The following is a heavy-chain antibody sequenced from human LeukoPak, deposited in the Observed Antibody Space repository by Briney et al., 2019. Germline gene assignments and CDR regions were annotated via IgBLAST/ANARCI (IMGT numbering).Heavy chain of an antibody. CDR1: GGTFSSYA. CDR2: IIPIFGTA. CDR3: ARGGDYGSGSYSHYYYYYYMDA. V-gene: IGHV1-69*13. Sequence: SVKVSCKASGGTFSSYAMSWVRQAPGQGLEWMGGIIPIFGTANYAQKFQGRVTITADESTSTAYMELSSLRSEDTAVYYCARGGDYGSGSYSHYYYYYYMDAWGKGTTVTVSS. D-gene: IGHD3-10*01. J-gene: IGHJ6*03.